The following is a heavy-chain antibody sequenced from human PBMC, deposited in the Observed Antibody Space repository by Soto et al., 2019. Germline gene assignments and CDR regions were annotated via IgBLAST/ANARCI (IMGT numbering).Heavy chain of an antibody. CDR1: GDIVFSNSAA. J-gene: IGHJ6*02. CDR3: ARDVVVVAATQDYYYYGMEV. Sequence: SQALSVGCAISGDIVFSNSAAWNWISQSPSRRLEWLVRTYYRAKWYNDDALSVKSRITINPDTSKNQFSLQLNSVTPEDTAVYYCARDVVVVAATQDYYYYGMEVWGQGTTVTVSS. CDR2: TYYRAKWYN. D-gene: IGHD2-15*01. V-gene: IGHV6-1*01.